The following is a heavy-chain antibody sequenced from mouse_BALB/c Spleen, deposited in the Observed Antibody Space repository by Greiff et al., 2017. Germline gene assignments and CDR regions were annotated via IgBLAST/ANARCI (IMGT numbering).Heavy chain of an antibody. CDR3: ARSTMMTAWFAD. V-gene: IGHV1-7*01. D-gene: IGHD2-4*01. Sequence: QVQLLQSGAELAKPGASVKLSCKASGYTFTSYWMPWVKQRPGKGLEWIGYINPSTGYTEYHQKFKDKVTLTADKSNSTAYMQLSSLTSEDSAVYYCARSTMMTAWFADSGQEALVTVSA. CDR1: GYTFTSYW. J-gene: IGHJ3*01. CDR2: INPSTGYT.